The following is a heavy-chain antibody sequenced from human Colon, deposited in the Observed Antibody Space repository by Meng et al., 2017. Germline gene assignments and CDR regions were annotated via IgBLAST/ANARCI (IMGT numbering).Heavy chain of an antibody. CDR3: TRIAKAGTYFEY. D-gene: IGHD6-13*01. V-gene: IGHV3-23*01. J-gene: IGHJ4*02. CDR2: ITGRATRT. Sequence: EVRLLESGGGLVQPGESRRLSCAASGFTFSDYGMSWVRQAPGKGPEWVSAITGRATRTYYADSVQGRFTISRDNPTNTVYLQMTSLTAEDTGVYYCTRIAKAGTYFEYWGQGTLVTVSS. CDR1: GFTFSDYG.